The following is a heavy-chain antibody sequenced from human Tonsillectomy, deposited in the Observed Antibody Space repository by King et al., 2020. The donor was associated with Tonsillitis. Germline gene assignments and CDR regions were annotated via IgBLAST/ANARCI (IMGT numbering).Heavy chain of an antibody. V-gene: IGHV1-69*09. D-gene: IGHD1-14*01. CDR2: IIPILGIA. Sequence: VQLVESGAEVKKPGSSVKVSCKASGGTFSSYAISWVRQAPGQGLEWMGRIIPILGIANYAQKLQDQVTITADKSTNTAYLELSSLRYEDTAVYYCAREGISSAFDYWGQGTLVTVSS. CDR1: GGTFSSYA. CDR3: AREGISSAFDY. J-gene: IGHJ4*02.